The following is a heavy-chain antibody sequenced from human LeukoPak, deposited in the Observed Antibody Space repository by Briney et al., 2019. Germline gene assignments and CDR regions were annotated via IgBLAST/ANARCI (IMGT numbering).Heavy chain of an antibody. CDR3: ARYYYDSSGYYPPHWYFDL. J-gene: IGHJ2*01. D-gene: IGHD3-22*01. V-gene: IGHV4-59*01. CDR1: GGSISSYY. Sequence: SETLSLTCTVSGGSISSYYWSWIRQPPGKGLEWIGYIYCSGSTNYNPSLKSRVTISVDTSKNQFSLKLSSVTAADTAVYYCARYYYDSSGYYPPHWYFDLWGRGTLVTVSS. CDR2: IYCSGST.